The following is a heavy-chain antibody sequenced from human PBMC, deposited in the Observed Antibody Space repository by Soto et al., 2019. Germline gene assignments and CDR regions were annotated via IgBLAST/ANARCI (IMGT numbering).Heavy chain of an antibody. V-gene: IGHV4-39*01. Sequence: QLQLQESGPGLVKPSETLSLTCTVSGGSISSSSYYWGWIRQPPGKGLEWIGSIYYSGSTYYNPSLKSRVTISVDTSKNQFSLKLSSVTAADTAVYYCAANGHDYGDYAVGYWGQGTLVTVSS. D-gene: IGHD4-17*01. CDR3: AANGHDYGDYAVGY. J-gene: IGHJ4*02. CDR2: IYYSGST. CDR1: GGSISSSSYY.